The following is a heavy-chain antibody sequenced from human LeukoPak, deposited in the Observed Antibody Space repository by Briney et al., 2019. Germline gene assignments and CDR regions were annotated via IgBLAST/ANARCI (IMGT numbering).Heavy chain of an antibody. CDR2: IYHSGSS. CDR3: ARENGDYYASDAAATFDY. Sequence: PSQTMSLTCTVSGGSISRGDYYWSWIRQPPGKGLEYIGYIYHSGSSYYNASLQSRVTISVDTSKNQFSLKLSSVTAADTAVYYCARENGDYYASDAAATFDYWGQGTLVSVCS. CDR1: GGSISRGDYY. J-gene: IGHJ4*02. D-gene: IGHD3-10*01. V-gene: IGHV4-30-4*01.